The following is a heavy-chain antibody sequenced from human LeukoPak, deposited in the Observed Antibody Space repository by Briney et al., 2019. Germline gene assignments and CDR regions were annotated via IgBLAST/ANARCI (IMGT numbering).Heavy chain of an antibody. J-gene: IGHJ3*02. CDR2: ISSSSSYI. Sequence: GGSLRLSCAASGFAFSSYSMNWVRQAPGKGLEWVSSISSSSSYIYYADSVKGRFTISRDNAKNSLYLQMNSLRAEDTAVYYCARWYSSAAYAFDIWGQGTMVTVSS. CDR1: GFAFSSYS. CDR3: ARWYSSAAYAFDI. D-gene: IGHD6-25*01. V-gene: IGHV3-21*01.